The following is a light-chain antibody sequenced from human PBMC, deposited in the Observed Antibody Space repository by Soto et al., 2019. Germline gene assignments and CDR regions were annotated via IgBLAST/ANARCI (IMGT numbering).Light chain of an antibody. CDR1: QSIGKH. Sequence: DIQMTQSPSSLCASVGDTVTITCRASQSIGKHLNWYQQKPGKAPKFLIYSVSSLQSGVPSRFSGSGYGTDFTLTITTLQPEDVGIYYCQQCHATPLTFGQGTQLEIK. CDR2: SVS. J-gene: IGKJ5*01. CDR3: QQCHATPLT. V-gene: IGKV1-39*01.